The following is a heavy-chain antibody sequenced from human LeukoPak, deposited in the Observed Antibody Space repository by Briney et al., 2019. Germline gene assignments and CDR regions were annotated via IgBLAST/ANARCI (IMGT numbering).Heavy chain of an antibody. CDR1: GFTVSSNS. V-gene: IGHV3-53*01. J-gene: IGHJ3*02. CDR2: IYSDNT. CDR3: AKTPHI. Sequence: GGSLRLSCTGSGFTVSSNSMSWVRQAPGKGLEWVSFIYSDNTHYSDSVKGRFTISRDNSKNTRYLQMNSLRAEDTAVYYCAKTPHIWGQGTMVTVSS.